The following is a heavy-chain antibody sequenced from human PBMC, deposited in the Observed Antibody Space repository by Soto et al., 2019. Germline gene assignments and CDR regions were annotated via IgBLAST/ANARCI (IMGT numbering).Heavy chain of an antibody. Sequence: SETLSLTCTVSGGSIRSYYWSWFRQPPGKGLEWIGYIYYSGSTNYTPSLKSRVTISVDTSKNQFSLKLSSVTAADTAVYYCARSSLSIAARYFDYWGQGTLVTVS. J-gene: IGHJ4*02. V-gene: IGHV4-59*01. CDR1: GGSIRSYY. CDR2: IYYSGST. CDR3: ARSSLSIAARYFDY. D-gene: IGHD6-6*01.